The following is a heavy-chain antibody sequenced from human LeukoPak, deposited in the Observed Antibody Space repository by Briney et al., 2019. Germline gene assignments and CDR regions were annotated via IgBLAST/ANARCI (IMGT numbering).Heavy chain of an antibody. D-gene: IGHD6-19*01. CDR1: GFTFSSYS. CDR3: ARGIHSSGWHY. V-gene: IGHV3-48*01. Sequence: GGSLRLSCAASGFTFSSYSMNWVRQAPGKGLEWVSYISSSSSTIYYADSVKGRFTISRDNAKNSLYLQMNSLRSEDTAVYYCARGIHSSGWHYWGQGTLVTVSS. J-gene: IGHJ4*02. CDR2: ISSSSSTI.